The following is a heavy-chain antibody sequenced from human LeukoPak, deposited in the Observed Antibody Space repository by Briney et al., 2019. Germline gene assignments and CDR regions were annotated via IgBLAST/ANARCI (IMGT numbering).Heavy chain of an antibody. V-gene: IGHV3-53*01. D-gene: IGHD3-3*01. J-gene: IGHJ4*02. CDR2: IYSDGST. CDR3: ARVGLYYDFWSGNYFDY. CDR1: GFTVSSNY. Sequence: GGSLRLSCAASGFTVSSNYMSWVRKAPGKGLERVSEIYSDGSTYNAASVKGRFSISRDNSKNTVYLQMNSLRGEDTAVYYCARVGLYYDFWSGNYFDYWGQGTLVTVSS.